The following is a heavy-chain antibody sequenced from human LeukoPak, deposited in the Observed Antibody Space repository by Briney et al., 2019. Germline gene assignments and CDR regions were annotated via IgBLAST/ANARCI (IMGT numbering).Heavy chain of an antibody. CDR2: IYYSGST. CDR1: GVSPSIYL. CDR3: ARYRITMLWGCFGP. Sequence: SETLSLLCTISGVSPSIYLWSWIRQPPGKGLEWIGYIYYSGSTNYNPSLKSRVTISVDTSKNQFSLKLSSVTAADTAVYYCARYRITMLWGCFGPWGPVTLVTVSS. V-gene: IGHV4-59*01. J-gene: IGHJ5*02. D-gene: IGHD3-10*02.